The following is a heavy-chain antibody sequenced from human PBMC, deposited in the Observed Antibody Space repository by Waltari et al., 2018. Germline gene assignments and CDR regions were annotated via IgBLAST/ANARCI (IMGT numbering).Heavy chain of an antibody. Sequence: QVQLQQWGAGLLKPSETLSPTCAVYGGSFGGYYWSWIRQPPGKGLEWIGEINHSGSTNYNPSLKSRVTISVDTSKNQFSLKLSSVTAADTAVYYCARNGRRWLQSSAPFDYWGQGTLVTVSS. V-gene: IGHV4-34*01. CDR3: ARNGRRWLQSSAPFDY. J-gene: IGHJ4*02. D-gene: IGHD5-12*01. CDR1: GGSFGGYY. CDR2: INHSGST.